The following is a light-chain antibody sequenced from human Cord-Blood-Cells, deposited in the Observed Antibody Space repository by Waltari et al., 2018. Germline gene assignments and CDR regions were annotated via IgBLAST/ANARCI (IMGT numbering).Light chain of an antibody. V-gene: IGKV3-11*01. CDR1: QSVSSY. J-gene: IGKJ4*01. CDR2: DAS. CDR3: RQRSNWPPLT. Sequence: EIVLSQYPANLSLSPGERATHSCRASQSVSSYLACYQQKPGRPPRILIYDASNRATCIPARFSSSGSETDFTLSISSLEPEDYAVYYCRQRSNWPPLTFGGGTKVEIK.